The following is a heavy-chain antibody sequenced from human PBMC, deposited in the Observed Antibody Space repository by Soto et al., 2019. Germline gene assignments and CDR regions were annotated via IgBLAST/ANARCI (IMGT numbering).Heavy chain of an antibody. J-gene: IGHJ4*02. Sequence: SETLSLTCAVSSDSISSSNWWSWVRQPPGKGLEWIGYIYYSGSTNYNPSLKSRVTISVDTSKNQFSLKLSSVTAADTAVYYCARVAGYSGYVGYWGQGTLVTVSS. CDR3: ARVAGYSGYVGY. D-gene: IGHD5-12*01. V-gene: IGHV4-4*02. CDR1: SDSISSSNW. CDR2: IYYSGST.